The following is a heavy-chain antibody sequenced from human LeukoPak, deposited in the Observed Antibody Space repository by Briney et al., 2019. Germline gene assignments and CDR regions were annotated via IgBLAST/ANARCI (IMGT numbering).Heavy chain of an antibody. CDR2: IRSSGSTI. CDR3: AKDNRWGLGYYSHDY. J-gene: IGHJ4*02. V-gene: IGHV3-48*03. Sequence: HPGGSLRLSCAASGFTFSNYEMNWVRQAPGKGLEWVSYIRSSGSTIYADTVKRRFTISRDNAKNSLYLQMNSLRAEETAVYYCAKDNRWGLGYYSHDYWGQGTLVTVSS. CDR1: GFTFSNYE. D-gene: IGHD3-22*01.